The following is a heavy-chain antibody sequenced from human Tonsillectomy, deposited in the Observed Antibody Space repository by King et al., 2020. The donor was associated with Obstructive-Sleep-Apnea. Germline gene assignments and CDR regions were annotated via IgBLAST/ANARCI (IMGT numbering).Heavy chain of an antibody. CDR1: VFTFSNYA. Sequence: VQLVESGGGVVQPGRSLRLSCAASVFTFSNYAMHWVRQAPGQGLEWVAVISYDGRHKSDPDSLRGRFTISRDNSKNTLFLQLKSLRAEDTAVYYCARDPATGTTSGFDYWGQGTLVTVSS. CDR2: ISYDGRHK. V-gene: IGHV3-30*04. CDR3: ARDPATGTTSGFDY. J-gene: IGHJ4*02. D-gene: IGHD1-1*01.